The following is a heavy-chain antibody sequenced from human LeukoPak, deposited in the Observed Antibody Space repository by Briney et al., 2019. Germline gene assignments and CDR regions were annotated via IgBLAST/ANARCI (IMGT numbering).Heavy chain of an antibody. CDR1: GYTFTGYY. J-gene: IGHJ4*02. D-gene: IGHD6-13*01. CDR2: INPNSGGT. V-gene: IGHV1-2*02. Sequence: GASVKVSCKASGYTFTGYYMHWVRQAPGQGLEWMGWINPNSGGTNYAQKFQGRVTMTRDTSISTAYMELSRLRSDDTAVYYCAHTLTPGISPFDYWGQGTLVTVSS. CDR3: AHTLTPGISPFDY.